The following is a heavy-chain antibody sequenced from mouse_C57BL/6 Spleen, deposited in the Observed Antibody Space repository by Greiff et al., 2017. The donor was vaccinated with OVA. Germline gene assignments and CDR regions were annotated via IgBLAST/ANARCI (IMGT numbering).Heavy chain of an antibody. V-gene: IGHV1-54*01. D-gene: IGHD2-5*01. CDR3: ARHYSNYVFAY. J-gene: IGHJ3*01. Sequence: QVQLKQSGAELVRPGTSVKVSCKASGYAFTNYLIEWVKQRPGQGLEWIGVINPGSGGTNYNEKFKGKATLTADKSSSTAYMQLSSLTSEDSAVYVCARHYSNYVFAYWGQGTLVTVSA. CDR2: INPGSGGT. CDR1: GYAFTNYL.